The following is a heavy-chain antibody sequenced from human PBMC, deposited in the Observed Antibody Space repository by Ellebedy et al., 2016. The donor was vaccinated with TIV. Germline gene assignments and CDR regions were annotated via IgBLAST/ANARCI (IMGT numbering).Heavy chain of an antibody. CDR2: IYSTGNT. D-gene: IGHD3/OR15-3a*01. CDR3: ARNLVIFTFDKWYFDL. Sequence: SETLSLTCTVSGGSISSTTYYRGWIRQPPGKGLEWIGTIYSTGNTYYNPSLKSRLYMSVATSKNQFSPRLSSVTAAETAVYYCARNLVIFTFDKWYFDLWGRGTLVSVSS. CDR1: GGSISSTTYY. J-gene: IGHJ2*01. V-gene: IGHV4-39*01.